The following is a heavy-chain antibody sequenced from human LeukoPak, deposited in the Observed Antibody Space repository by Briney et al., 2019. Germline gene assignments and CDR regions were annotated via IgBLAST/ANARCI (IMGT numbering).Heavy chain of an antibody. V-gene: IGHV3-48*02. D-gene: IGHD3-16*02. CDR3: ARGPSLDN. CDR1: GFTFSSFN. CDR2: ISSSSSTI. J-gene: IGHJ4*02. Sequence: GGSLRLSCAASGFTFSSFNMNWVRQAPGKGLEWVSYISSSSSTIYYRDSVKGRFTISRDNAKNSLYLQMSSPRDEDTAVYYCARGPSLDNWGQGALVTVSS.